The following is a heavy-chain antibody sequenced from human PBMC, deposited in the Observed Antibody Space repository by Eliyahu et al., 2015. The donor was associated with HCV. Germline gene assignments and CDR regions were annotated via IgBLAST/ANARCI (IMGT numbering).Heavy chain of an antibody. Sequence: EVQLVESGGGLVQPGRSLXLSCTGSGXTFDDYAMSWFRQAPGKGLEWVGFIRSKAYAGTTEYAASVKDRFTISRDDSKSIAYLQVNSLKTEDTAVYYCTRVGYCSGSSCYFDYWGQGTLVTVSS. CDR2: IRSKAYAGTT. CDR1: GXTFDDYA. V-gene: IGHV3-49*03. J-gene: IGHJ4*02. CDR3: TRVGYCSGSSCYFDY. D-gene: IGHD2-15*01.